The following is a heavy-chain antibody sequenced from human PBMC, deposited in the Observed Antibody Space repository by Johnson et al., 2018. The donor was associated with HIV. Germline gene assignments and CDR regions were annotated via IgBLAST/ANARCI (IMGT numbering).Heavy chain of an antibody. J-gene: IGHJ3*02. D-gene: IGHD3-10*01. CDR1: GFTFSTYW. V-gene: IGHV3-74*02. CDR3: ARSPIYYYSPRHAFDI. Sequence: VQLLESGGGLVQPGGSLRLSCAASGFTFSTYWMHWVRQAPGKGLVWVSRINSEGSSTTYADSVKGRFTISRDNSKNTLYLQMNSLRAEDTAVYYCARSPIYYYSPRHAFDIWGQGTMVTVSS. CDR2: INSEGSST.